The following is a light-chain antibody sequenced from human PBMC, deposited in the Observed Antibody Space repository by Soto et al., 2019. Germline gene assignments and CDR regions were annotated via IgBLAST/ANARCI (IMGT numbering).Light chain of an antibody. J-gene: IGLJ2*01. V-gene: IGLV2-14*01. CDR3: GSYTSSSTLVV. CDR1: SSDVGGYNY. CDR2: EVS. Sequence: QSALTQPASVSGSPGQSITISCTGTSSDVGGYNYVSWYQQHPGKAPKLMSYEVSNRPSGVSNRFSGSKSGNTASLTISGLQAEDEADYYCGSYTSSSTLVVFGGGTKLTVL.